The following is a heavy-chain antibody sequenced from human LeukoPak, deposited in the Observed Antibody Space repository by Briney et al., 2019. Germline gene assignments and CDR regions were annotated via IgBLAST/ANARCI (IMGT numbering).Heavy chain of an antibody. CDR3: ARGERSNVDIVATSPFVIFDY. CDR2: INHSGST. J-gene: IGHJ4*02. Sequence: SETLSLPYGVYGGSFSGYYWSWIRQPPGKGLEWVGEINHSGSTKYNPSLKSRVTISVDTSKNQVSLKLSSVTAADTAVYYCARGERSNVDIVATSPFVIFDYWGQGTLVTVSS. D-gene: IGHD5-12*01. V-gene: IGHV4-34*01. CDR1: GGSFSGYY.